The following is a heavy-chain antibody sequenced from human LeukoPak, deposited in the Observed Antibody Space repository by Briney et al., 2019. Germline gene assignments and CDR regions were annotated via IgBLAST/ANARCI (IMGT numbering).Heavy chain of an antibody. CDR1: GITFSSNG. Sequence: GGSLRLSCAASGITFSSNGMHWVRQAPGKGLEWVAAISYDGREKYYAGSVKGRFTISRDNSKNTLFLQMNSLRAEDTALYYCAKDRSTGSYFPYFYYGLDVWGQGTTVTVSS. D-gene: IGHD1-26*01. V-gene: IGHV3-30*18. CDR3: AKDRSTGSYFPYFYYGLDV. J-gene: IGHJ6*02. CDR2: ISYDGREK.